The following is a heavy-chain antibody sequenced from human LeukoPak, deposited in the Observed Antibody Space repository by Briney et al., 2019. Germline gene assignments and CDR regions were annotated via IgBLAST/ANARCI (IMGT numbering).Heavy chain of an antibody. V-gene: IGHV4-4*07. D-gene: IGHD3-22*01. Sequence: SETLSLTCTVSGGSISSYSWSWIRQPAGKGLEWIGRIYTSGSTNYNPSLKSRVTMSVDTSKNQFSLKLSSVTAADTAVYYCAREDSSGYYYLVSYWGQGTLVIVSS. CDR2: IYTSGST. CDR1: GGSISSYS. CDR3: AREDSSGYYYLVSY. J-gene: IGHJ4*02.